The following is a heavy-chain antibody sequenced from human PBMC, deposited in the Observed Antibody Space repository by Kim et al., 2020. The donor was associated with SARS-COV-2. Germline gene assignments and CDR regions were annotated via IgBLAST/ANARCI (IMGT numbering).Heavy chain of an antibody. J-gene: IGHJ4*02. Sequence: GGSLRLSCAASGFTVSSNYMSWVRQAPGKGLEWVSVIYSGGSTYYADSVKGRFTISRDNSKNTLYLQMNSLRAEDTAVYYCARSAPGVFGVVTPFDYWGQGTLVTVSS. V-gene: IGHV3-53*01. CDR1: GFTVSSNY. CDR2: IYSGGST. D-gene: IGHD3-3*01. CDR3: ARSAPGVFGVVTPFDY.